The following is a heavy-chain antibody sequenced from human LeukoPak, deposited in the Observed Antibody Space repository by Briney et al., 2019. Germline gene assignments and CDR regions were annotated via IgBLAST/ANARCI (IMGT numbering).Heavy chain of an antibody. CDR3: ATNSVYYYYYYMDV. CDR2: IYSGGST. CDR1: GFIFSNYG. Sequence: GGTLRLSCVASGFIFSNYGMSWVRQAPGKGLEWVSVIYSGGSTYYADAVKGRFTISRDNSKNTLYLQMNSLRAEDTAVYYCATNSVYYYYYYMDVWGKGTTVTISS. J-gene: IGHJ6*03. D-gene: IGHD4-23*01. V-gene: IGHV3-66*01.